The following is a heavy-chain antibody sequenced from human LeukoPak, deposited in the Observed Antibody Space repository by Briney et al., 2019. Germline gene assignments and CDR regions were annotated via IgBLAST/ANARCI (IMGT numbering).Heavy chain of an antibody. CDR1: GGSFSGYY. D-gene: IGHD3-10*01. CDR2: INHSGST. J-gene: IGHJ4*02. CDR3: ARYYYGSGSYYRKPGFDY. Sequence: SETLSLTCAVYGGSFSGYYWSWIRQPPGKGLEWIGKINHSGSTNCNPSLKSRVTISVDTSKNQFSLKLSSVTAADTAVYYCARYYYGSGSYYRKPGFDYWGQGTLVTVSS. V-gene: IGHV4-34*01.